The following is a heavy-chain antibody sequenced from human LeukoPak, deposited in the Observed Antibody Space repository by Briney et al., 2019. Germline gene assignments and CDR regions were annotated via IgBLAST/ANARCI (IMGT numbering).Heavy chain of an antibody. J-gene: IGHJ6*02. D-gene: IGHD6-13*01. CDR3: TTDFIAAAGLYGMDV. V-gene: IGHV3-15*07. Sequence: AGGSLRLSCAASGFTFSNAWMNWVRQAPGKGLEWVGRIKSKTDGGTTDYAAPVKGRFTISRDDSKNTLYLQMNSLKTEDTAVYYCTTDFIAAAGLYGMDVWGQGTLVTVSS. CDR2: IKSKTDGGTT. CDR1: GFTFSNAW.